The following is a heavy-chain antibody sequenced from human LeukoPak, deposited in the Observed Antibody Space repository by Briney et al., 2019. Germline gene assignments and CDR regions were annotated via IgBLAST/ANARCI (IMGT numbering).Heavy chain of an antibody. J-gene: IGHJ4*02. Sequence: SETLSFTCTVPGGSISSGSYYWSWIRQPAGKGLEWIGRIYTSGSTNYNPSLKSRVTISGDASKNQFSLKLSSVTAADTAVYYCTRGSIFADYWGQGTLVTVSS. CDR1: GGSISSGSYY. D-gene: IGHD3-3*01. CDR2: IYTSGST. CDR3: TRGSIFADY. V-gene: IGHV4-61*02.